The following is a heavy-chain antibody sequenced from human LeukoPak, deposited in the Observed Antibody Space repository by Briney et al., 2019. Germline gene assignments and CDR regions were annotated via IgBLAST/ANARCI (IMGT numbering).Heavy chain of an antibody. D-gene: IGHD2-15*01. CDR2: IYSGGST. Sequence: PGGSLRLSCAASGFTVSSNNMSWVRQAPGKGLEWVSVIYSGGSTYYADSVKGRFTISRDNSKNTLYLQMNSLRAEDTAVYYCAREGCSGGSCYSEVAFDIWGQGTMVTVSS. J-gene: IGHJ3*02. CDR3: AREGCSGGSCYSEVAFDI. V-gene: IGHV3-53*01. CDR1: GFTVSSNN.